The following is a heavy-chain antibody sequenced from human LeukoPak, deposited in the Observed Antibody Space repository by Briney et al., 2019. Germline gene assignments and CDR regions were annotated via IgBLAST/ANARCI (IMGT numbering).Heavy chain of an antibody. V-gene: IGHV4-61*02. Sequence: PSETLSLTCTVSGGSISSGSYYWSWIRQPAGTGLEWIGRICTSGSTNYNPSLKSRVTISVDTSKNQFSLKLSSVTAADTAVYYCARDKYYYDSSGYLDAFDIWGQGTMVTVSS. CDR1: GGSISSGSYY. D-gene: IGHD3-22*01. J-gene: IGHJ3*02. CDR3: ARDKYYYDSSGYLDAFDI. CDR2: ICTSGST.